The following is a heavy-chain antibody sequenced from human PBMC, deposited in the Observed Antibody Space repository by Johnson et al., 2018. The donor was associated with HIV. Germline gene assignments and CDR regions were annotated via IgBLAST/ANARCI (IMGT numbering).Heavy chain of an antibody. Sequence: QVQLVESGGGLVQPGGSLRLSCAASGFTVSSNYMSWVRQAPGKGLEWVSDSSRSGSTIYYADSVKGRFTISRDNAKNSLFLQMSSLRAEDTAVYYCARVGPRSKGGPVEAFDIWGQGTMVTVSS. D-gene: IGHD3-16*01. J-gene: IGHJ3*02. CDR3: ARVGPRSKGGPVEAFDI. V-gene: IGHV3-11*01. CDR1: GFTVSSNY. CDR2: SSRSGSTI.